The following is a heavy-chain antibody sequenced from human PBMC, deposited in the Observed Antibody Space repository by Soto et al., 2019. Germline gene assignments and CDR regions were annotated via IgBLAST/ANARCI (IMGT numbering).Heavy chain of an antibody. V-gene: IGHV3-15*01. D-gene: IGHD2-21*01. CDR1: GFTFSNAW. CDR3: TTVEVVGDYFDY. J-gene: IGHJ4*02. CDR2: IKSKTDGGTT. Sequence: GGSLRLSFAASGFTFSNAWMSWVRQAPGKGLEWVGRIKSKTDGGTTDYAAPVKGRFTISRDDSKNTLYLQMNSLKTEDTAVYYCTTVEVVGDYFDYWGQGTLVTVSS.